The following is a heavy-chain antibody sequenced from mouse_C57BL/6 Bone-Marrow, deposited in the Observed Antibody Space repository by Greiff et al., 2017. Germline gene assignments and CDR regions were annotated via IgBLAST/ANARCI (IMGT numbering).Heavy chain of an antibody. Sequence: VKLMESGAELVKPGASVKISCKASGYAFSSYWMNWVKQRPGKGLEWIGQIYPGDGDTNYNGKFKGKATLTADKSSSTAYMQLSSLTSEDSAVYVCARRYSNYGGFAYWGQGTLVTVSA. CDR3: ARRYSNYGGFAY. D-gene: IGHD2-5*01. CDR2: IYPGDGDT. J-gene: IGHJ3*01. V-gene: IGHV1-80*01. CDR1: GYAFSSYW.